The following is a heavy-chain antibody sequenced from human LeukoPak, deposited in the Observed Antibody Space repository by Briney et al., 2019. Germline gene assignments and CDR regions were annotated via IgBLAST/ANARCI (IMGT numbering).Heavy chain of an antibody. CDR3: ARQTMVRGVISLFYFDY. CDR1: GGSISSSSYY. D-gene: IGHD3-10*01. CDR2: IYYSGST. Sequence: PSETLSLTCTVSGGSISSSSYYWGWIRQPPGKGLEWIGSIYYSGSTYYNPSLKSRVTISVDTSKNQFSLKLSSVTAADTAVYYCARQTMVRGVISLFYFDYWGQGTLVTVSS. J-gene: IGHJ4*02. V-gene: IGHV4-39*07.